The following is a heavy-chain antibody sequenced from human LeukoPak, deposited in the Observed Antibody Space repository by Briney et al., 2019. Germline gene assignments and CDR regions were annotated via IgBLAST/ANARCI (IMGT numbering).Heavy chain of an antibody. Sequence: GGSLRLSCAASGFTFSSYAMPWVRQAPGKGLEWVAVISYDGSNKYYADSVKGRFTISRDNSKNTLYLQMNSLRAEDTAVYYCARDKTQLYYFDYWGQGTLVTVSS. V-gene: IGHV3-30-3*01. D-gene: IGHD1-1*01. CDR1: GFTFSSYA. CDR2: ISYDGSNK. J-gene: IGHJ4*02. CDR3: ARDKTQLYYFDY.